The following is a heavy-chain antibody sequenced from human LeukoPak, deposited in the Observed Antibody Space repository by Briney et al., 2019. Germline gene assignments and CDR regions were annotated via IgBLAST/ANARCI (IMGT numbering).Heavy chain of an antibody. Sequence: PGGSLRLSCAASGFTFSSYWMHWVRQAPGKGLEWVAVISYDGSNKYYADSVKGRFTISRDNSKNTLYLQMNSLRAEDTAVYYCARDSSRYCSGGSCPYYFDYWGQGTLVTVSS. V-gene: IGHV3-30-3*01. CDR2: ISYDGSNK. J-gene: IGHJ4*02. CDR1: GFTFSSYW. D-gene: IGHD2-15*01. CDR3: ARDSSRYCSGGSCPYYFDY.